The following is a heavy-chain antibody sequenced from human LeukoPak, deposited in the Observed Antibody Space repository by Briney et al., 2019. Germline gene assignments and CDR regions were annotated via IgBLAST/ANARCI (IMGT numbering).Heavy chain of an antibody. CDR2: INQGGSDK. J-gene: IGHJ4*02. V-gene: IGHV3-7*01. CDR3: TRDRSRAEDD. Sequence: GGSLRLSCAASGFTFSGHWMSWVRQAPGKGPEWVANINQGGSDKYYVDSVKGRFTISRDNANNLLYLQMNSLRGEDTVVYYCTRDRSRAEDDWGQGTLVTVSS. CDR1: GFTFSGHW. D-gene: IGHD1-14*01.